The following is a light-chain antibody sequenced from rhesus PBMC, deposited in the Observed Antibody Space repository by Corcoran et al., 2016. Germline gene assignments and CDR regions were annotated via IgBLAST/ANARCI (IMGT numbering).Light chain of an antibody. CDR1: QGISSW. CDR3: LQYSSSPPWT. Sequence: DIQMTQSPSSLSASVGDKVTITCHASQGISSWLAWYQQKPGKAPKLLIYKATSLQSGVPSRCSGSGSWPDYTLTISSLQSEDFAPFYCLQYSSSPPWTFGQGTKVEIK. J-gene: IGKJ1*01. V-gene: IGKV1-22*01. CDR2: KAT.